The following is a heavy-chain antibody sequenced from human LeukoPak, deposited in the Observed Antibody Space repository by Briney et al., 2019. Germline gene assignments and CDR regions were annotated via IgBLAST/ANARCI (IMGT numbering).Heavy chain of an antibody. CDR1: GYTFTGYY. V-gene: IGHV1-3*01. Sequence: GASVKVSCKASGYTFTGYYIHWVRQAPGQRLEWMGWINAGNGNTKYSQKFQGRVTITRDTSASTAYMELSSLRSEDTAVYYCARGGWLWYYGMDVWGQGTTVTVSS. CDR3: ARGGWLWYYGMDV. D-gene: IGHD3-9*01. CDR2: INAGNGNT. J-gene: IGHJ6*02.